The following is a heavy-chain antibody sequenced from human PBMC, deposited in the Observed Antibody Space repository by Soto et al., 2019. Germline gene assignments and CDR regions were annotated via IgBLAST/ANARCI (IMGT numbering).Heavy chain of an antibody. D-gene: IGHD6-13*01. CDR2: INAGNGNT. CDR1: GYTLTSYT. CDR3: AKSIAAAGYDY. V-gene: IGHV1-3*01. Sequence: ASLLTSCKTSGYTLTSYTMHWVRQAPGQRLEWMGWINAGNGNTKYSQKFQGRVTITRDTSASTAYMELSSLRSEDTAVYYCAKSIAAAGYDYWGEGTLVTGS. J-gene: IGHJ4*02.